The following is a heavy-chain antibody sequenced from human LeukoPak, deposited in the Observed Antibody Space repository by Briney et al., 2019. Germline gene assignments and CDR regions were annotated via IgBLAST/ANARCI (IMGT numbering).Heavy chain of an antibody. D-gene: IGHD4-17*01. J-gene: IGHJ6*02. CDR1: GGSISRDY. CDR2: IYYTGRT. Sequence: PSETLSLTCTVSGGSISRDYWSWIRQPPGKGLEWIGYIYYTGRTDYNPSLKSRVTISVDTSKNQFSLKLSSVTAADTAVYYCARTVLYGDYAFDYYGMDVWGQGTTVTVSS. CDR3: ARTVLYGDYAFDYYGMDV. V-gene: IGHV4-59*12.